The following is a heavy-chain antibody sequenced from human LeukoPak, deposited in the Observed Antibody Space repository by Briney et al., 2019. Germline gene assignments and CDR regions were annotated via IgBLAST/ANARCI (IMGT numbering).Heavy chain of an antibody. Sequence: SVKVSCKASGGTFSSYAISWVRQAPGQGLEWMGGIIPIFGTANYAQKFQGRVTITTDESTSTAYMELSSLRSEDTAVYYCARHSRGMAAAGTPTHTAQYYFDYWGQGTLVTVSS. CDR3: ARHSRGMAAAGTPTHTAQYYFDY. CDR1: GGTFSSYA. V-gene: IGHV1-69*05. J-gene: IGHJ4*02. CDR2: IIPIFGTA. D-gene: IGHD6-13*01.